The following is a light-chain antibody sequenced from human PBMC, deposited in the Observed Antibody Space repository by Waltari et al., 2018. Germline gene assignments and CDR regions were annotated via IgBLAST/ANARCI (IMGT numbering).Light chain of an antibody. J-gene: IGLJ1*01. CDR1: SSDVGSYNL. CDR3: CSYAGSSTFV. Sequence: QSALTQPASVSGSPGQSITISCTGTSSDVGSYNLVSWYQQHPGKAPKLMIYEGSKRPSGFSNHFSGSKSGNTASLTISGLQAEDEADYYCCSYAGSSTFVFGTGTKVTVL. V-gene: IGLV2-23*01. CDR2: EGS.